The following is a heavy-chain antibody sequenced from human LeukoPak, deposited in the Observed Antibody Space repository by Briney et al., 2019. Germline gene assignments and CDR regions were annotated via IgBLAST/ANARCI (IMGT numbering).Heavy chain of an antibody. CDR2: IYYSGST. Sequence: SETLSLTCTVSGGSISSYYWSWIRQPPVKGLEWIGYIYYSGSTNYNPSLKSRVTISVDTSKNQFSLKLSSVTAADTAVYYCARAVGYYFDYWGQGTLVTVSS. J-gene: IGHJ4*02. CDR3: ARAVGYYFDY. D-gene: IGHD6-19*01. V-gene: IGHV4-59*01. CDR1: GGSISSYY.